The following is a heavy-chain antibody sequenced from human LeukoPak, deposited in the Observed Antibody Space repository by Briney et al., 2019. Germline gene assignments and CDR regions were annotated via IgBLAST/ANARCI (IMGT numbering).Heavy chain of an antibody. J-gene: IGHJ5*02. Sequence: GESLKICCKGSGFTFTEFWIGWVRQVPGKGLEWIGIIYPGDSDTQYTPSFHGQVTISADKSVNSVYLQWSSLKASDTAIYYCAKRRKDYLFLGDWFDPWGQGTLVTVSS. D-gene: IGHD3-16*01. CDR1: GFTFTEFW. CDR2: IYPGDSDT. V-gene: IGHV5-51*01. CDR3: AKRRKDYLFLGDWFDP.